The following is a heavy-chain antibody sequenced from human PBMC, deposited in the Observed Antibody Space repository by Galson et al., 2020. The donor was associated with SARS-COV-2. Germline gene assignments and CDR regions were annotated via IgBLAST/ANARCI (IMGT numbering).Heavy chain of an antibody. J-gene: IGHJ6*02. CDR3: AHRKVEELENSYHYYGLDV. CDR2: IYWNDHR. Sequence: SGPTLVKPTQTLTLTCTFSGFSLGTDGVGVGWIRQPPGKALEWLALIYWNDHRRYSPSLKNRLTITKDTSKNQVVLTVTNMGPVDTGTYYCAHRKVEELENSYHYYGLDVWGQGTAVTVSS. D-gene: IGHD3-3*01. V-gene: IGHV2-5*01. CDR1: GFSLGTDGVG.